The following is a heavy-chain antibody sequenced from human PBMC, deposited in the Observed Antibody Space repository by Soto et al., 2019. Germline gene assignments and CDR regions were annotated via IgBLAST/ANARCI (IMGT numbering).Heavy chain of an antibody. Sequence: EVQLVESGGGLVQPGGSLRLSCAASGFTFSSSWMHWVRQAPGKGLLWVSRINSDGSYRTYADSVQGRFTISRDNAKNTLYLQMNSLRAEDTSVYYCVRGSQSGPADYWGQGTLVTVSS. J-gene: IGHJ4*02. CDR2: INSDGSYR. V-gene: IGHV3-74*01. CDR1: GFTFSSSW. D-gene: IGHD5-12*01. CDR3: VRGSQSGPADY.